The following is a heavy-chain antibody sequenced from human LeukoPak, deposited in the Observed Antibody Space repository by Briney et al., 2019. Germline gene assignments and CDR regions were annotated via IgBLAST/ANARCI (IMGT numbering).Heavy chain of an antibody. J-gene: IGHJ6*03. D-gene: IGHD6-19*01. CDR3: ARDIFSGGSCNPMGIAVAGLLYYYMDV. CDR2: ISSSSTI. V-gene: IGHV3-69-1*02. CDR1: GFTFSDYY. Sequence: GSLRLSCAASGFTFSDYYMNWVPQAPGKGLEWVSSISSSSTIYSADSVKGRFTISRDNAKNSLYLQMNSLRAEDTAVYYCARDIFSGGSCNPMGIAVAGLLYYYMDVWGKGTTVTVSS.